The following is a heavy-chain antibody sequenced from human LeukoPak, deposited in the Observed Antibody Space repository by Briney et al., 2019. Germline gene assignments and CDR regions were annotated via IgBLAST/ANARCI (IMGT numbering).Heavy chain of an antibody. CDR3: ARDAYSGFSSSYNMDS. CDR1: GYTVTGHY. V-gene: IGHV1-2*02. CDR2: INPNSGGT. J-gene: IGHJ4*02. D-gene: IGHD5-18*01. Sequence: SVKVSCKASGYTVTGHYLHWVRQAPGQGLEWMGWINPNSGGTNYAQKFQGRVTMTRDTSINTAYMELNSLTSDDTAMYYCARDAYSGFSSSYNMDSWGQGTLVTVSS.